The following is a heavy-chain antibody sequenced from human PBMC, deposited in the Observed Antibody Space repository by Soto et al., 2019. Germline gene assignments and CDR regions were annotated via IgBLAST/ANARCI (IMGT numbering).Heavy chain of an antibody. Sequence: QVQLQESGPGLVKPSQTLSLTCTVSGGSISSGGYYWSWIRQHSGKGLGWNRYFYYSGSTYYNPSLKSPVSISVDTSKNQFSLKLRCVTAADTAVYYCATEELRFWFDPGGQGTLATVS. CDR3: ATEELRFWFDP. CDR2: FYYSGST. J-gene: IGHJ5*02. D-gene: IGHD1-26*01. V-gene: IGHV4-31*01. CDR1: GGSISSGGYY.